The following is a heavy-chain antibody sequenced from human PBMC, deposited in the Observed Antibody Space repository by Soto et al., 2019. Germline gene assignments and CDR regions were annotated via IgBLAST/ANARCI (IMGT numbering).Heavy chain of an antibody. J-gene: IGHJ3*02. V-gene: IGHV2-5*02. D-gene: IGHD2-21*01. Sequence: ITLKESGPTLVKRTQTLTLTCTFSWFSLSTSGLGVGWSRQPPAKAMEWLALSYWDDDKRYIPSLKSRLTIDKANSKTQVVITMTHMDHVDTATDYCAHRTIVVVIERAYNIWAQGKIVSDSS. CDR3: AHRTIVVVIERAYNI. CDR2: SYWDDDK. CDR1: WFSLSTSGLG.